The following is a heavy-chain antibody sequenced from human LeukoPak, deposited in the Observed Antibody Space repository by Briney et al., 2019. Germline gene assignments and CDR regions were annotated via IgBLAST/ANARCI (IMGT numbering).Heavy chain of an antibody. CDR3: ARGGYGSGSYYYYYYYMDV. D-gene: IGHD3-10*01. J-gene: IGHJ6*03. V-gene: IGHV3-20*01. CDR1: GFTFDDYA. Sequence: SGGSLRLSCAASGFTFDDYAMSWVRQTPGKGLEWVSGINWNGGSTGYADSVKGRFTISRDNAKYSLYLEMNSLRAEDTALYHCARGGYGSGSYYYYYYYMDVWGKGTTVTVSS. CDR2: INWNGGST.